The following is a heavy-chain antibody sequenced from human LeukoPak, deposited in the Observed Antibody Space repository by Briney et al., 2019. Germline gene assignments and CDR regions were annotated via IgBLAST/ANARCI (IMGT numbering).Heavy chain of an antibody. CDR3: ARDGLGIAVADDWYFDL. J-gene: IGHJ2*01. CDR1: GYTFTSYY. V-gene: IGHV1-46*01. Sequence: ASVKVSCKASGYTFTSYYMHWVRQAPGQGLEWMGIINPSGGSTSYAQKFQGRVTMTRDTSTSTVYMELSSLRSEDTAVYYCARDGLGIAVADDWYFDLWGRGTLVTVSS. D-gene: IGHD6-19*01. CDR2: INPSGGST.